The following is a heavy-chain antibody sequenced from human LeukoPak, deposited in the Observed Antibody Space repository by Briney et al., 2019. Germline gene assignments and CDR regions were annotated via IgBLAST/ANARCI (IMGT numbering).Heavy chain of an antibody. J-gene: IGHJ4*02. CDR3: ARQLGYCSGGDCYGYYFDY. CDR2: IYYSGST. CDR1: GGSISSGSYY. Sequence: PSETLSLTCTVSGGSISSGSYYWGWIRQPPGKGLEWIGSIYYSGSTYYNPSLKSRVTISVDTSKNQFSLKLSSVTAADTAVYYCARQLGYCSGGDCYGYYFDYWGQGTLVTVSS. D-gene: IGHD2-15*01. V-gene: IGHV4-39*01.